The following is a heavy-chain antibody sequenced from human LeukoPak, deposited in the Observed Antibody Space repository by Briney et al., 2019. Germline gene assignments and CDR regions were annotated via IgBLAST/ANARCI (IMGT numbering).Heavy chain of an antibody. CDR1: GGSISSYY. Sequence: PSETLSLTCTVSGGSISSYYWSWIRQPPGKGLEWIGYIYYSGSTNYNPSLKSRVTISVDTSKNQFSLKLGSVTAADTAVYYCARAADYDFWSGYNYWGQGTLVTVSS. CDR3: ARAADYDFWSGYNY. CDR2: IYYSGST. D-gene: IGHD3-3*01. V-gene: IGHV4-59*01. J-gene: IGHJ4*02.